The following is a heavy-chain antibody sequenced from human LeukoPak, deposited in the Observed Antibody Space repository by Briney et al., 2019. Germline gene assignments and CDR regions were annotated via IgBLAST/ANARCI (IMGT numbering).Heavy chain of an antibody. Sequence: SGGSLRLSCAASGFTFSSYWMSWVRQAPGKGLEWVANIKQDGSGKYYVDSVKGRFTISRDNAKNSLYLQMNSLRAEDTAVYYCARERREYYDFWGGYYPRDFDYWGQGTLVTVSS. J-gene: IGHJ4*02. CDR2: IKQDGSGK. CDR3: ARERREYYDFWGGYYPRDFDY. D-gene: IGHD3-3*01. V-gene: IGHV3-7*01. CDR1: GFTFSSYW.